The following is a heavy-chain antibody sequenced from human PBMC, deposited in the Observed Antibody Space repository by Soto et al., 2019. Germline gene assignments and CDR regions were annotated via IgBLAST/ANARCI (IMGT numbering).Heavy chain of an antibody. V-gene: IGHV3-30*18. J-gene: IGHJ6*02. Sequence: QVQLVESGGGVIEPGRSLRLSSAASGFTFSTYGMHWVREAPGKGLERVTVISYDGSNKYYADSVKGRFTISRDNSKNTLYLQMNSLRAEDTAVYYCAKPQWLVPPRYYYYYGMDVWGQGTTVTVSS. CDR1: GFTFSTYG. CDR2: ISYDGSNK. CDR3: AKPQWLVPPRYYYYYGMDV. D-gene: IGHD6-19*01.